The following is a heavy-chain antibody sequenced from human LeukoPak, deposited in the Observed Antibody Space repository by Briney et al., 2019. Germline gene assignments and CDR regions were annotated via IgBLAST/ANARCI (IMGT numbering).Heavy chain of an antibody. CDR2: ISSSGTYI. Sequence: GGSLRLSCAASGFTFSSYSMNWVRQAPGKGLEWVSSISSSGTYIYYADSVKGRFTISRDNAKNSLYLQMNSLRADDTAVYYCARQYSGSSPFDSWGQGTLVTVSS. J-gene: IGHJ4*02. CDR3: ARQYSGSSPFDS. CDR1: GFTFSSYS. D-gene: IGHD6-6*01. V-gene: IGHV3-21*01.